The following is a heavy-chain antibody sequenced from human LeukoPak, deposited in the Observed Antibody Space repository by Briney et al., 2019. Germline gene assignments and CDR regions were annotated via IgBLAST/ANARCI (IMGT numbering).Heavy chain of an antibody. CDR3: ARVNTVMATFDY. CDR2: ISHSGST. J-gene: IGHJ4*02. CDR1: GYSISSAYY. Sequence: PSETLSLTCTVSGYSISSAYYGGWIRQPPGKGLEWIATISHSGSTYYNPSLKNRVTISADTSQNQHSLKLSSVTAADTAVYYCARVNTVMATFDYWGQGTPVTVSS. V-gene: IGHV4-38-2*02. D-gene: IGHD4-11*01.